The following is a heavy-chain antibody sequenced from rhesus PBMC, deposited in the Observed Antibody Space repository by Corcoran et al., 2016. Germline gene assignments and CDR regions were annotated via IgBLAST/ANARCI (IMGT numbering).Heavy chain of an antibody. CDR1: CGSISSSYYY. V-gene: IGHV4-122*02. D-gene: IGHD3-16*01. CDR2: ISYSEST. J-gene: IGHJ4*01. CDR3: ARHLGVSYHIDY. Sequence: QVQLQVSGPGLVQPSATLSLTCAVSCGSISSSYYYCSLSTHAPGKGLEWIGYISYSESTSYNPSLKSRVTISRDTSKNQFSLKLTSVTAADTAVYYCARHLGVSYHIDYWGQGVLVTVSS.